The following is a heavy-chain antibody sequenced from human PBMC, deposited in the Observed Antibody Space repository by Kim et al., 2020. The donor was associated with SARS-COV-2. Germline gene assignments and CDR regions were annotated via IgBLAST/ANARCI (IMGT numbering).Heavy chain of an antibody. CDR3: ANWFGESPVSY. CDR1: GFTFSSYG. Sequence: GGSLRLSCAASGFTFSSYGMHWVRQAPGKGLEWVAVISYDGSNKYYADSVKGRFTISRDNSKNTLYLQMNSLRAEDTAVYYCANWFGESPVSYWGQGTLVTVSS. J-gene: IGHJ4*02. D-gene: IGHD3-10*01. CDR2: ISYDGSNK. V-gene: IGHV3-30*18.